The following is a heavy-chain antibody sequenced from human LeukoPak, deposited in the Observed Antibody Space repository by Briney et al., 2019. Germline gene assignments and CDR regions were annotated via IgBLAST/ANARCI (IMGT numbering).Heavy chain of an antibody. J-gene: IGHJ4*02. D-gene: IGHD4-17*01. Sequence: PSETLSLTCTVSGGSISSGGYYWSWIRQHPGKGLEWIGYIYYSGSTYYNPSLKSRVTISVDTSKNQFSLKLSSVTAADTAVYHCARAIDYGDYGYGYWGQGTLVTVSS. CDR3: ARAIDYGDYGYGY. V-gene: IGHV4-31*03. CDR2: IYYSGST. CDR1: GGSISSGGYY.